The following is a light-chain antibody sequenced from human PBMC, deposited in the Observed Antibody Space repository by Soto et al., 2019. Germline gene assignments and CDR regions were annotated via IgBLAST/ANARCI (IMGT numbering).Light chain of an antibody. J-gene: IGKJ1*01. CDR1: QRISTY. Sequence: DIPMTQSPSTLSAGVGDRVTITCRASQRISTYLNWYQQKPGKAPTLLIYGASSLQSRVPSRFSGGGSGTDITLPINSLQRGDFATYCCQHWYSSPRTFGQGTKGEIK. CDR2: GAS. CDR3: QHWYSSPRT. V-gene: IGKV1-39*01.